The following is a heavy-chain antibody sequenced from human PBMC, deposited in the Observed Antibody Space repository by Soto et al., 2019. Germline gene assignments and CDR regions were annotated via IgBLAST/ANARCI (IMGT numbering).Heavy chain of an antibody. CDR1: GFIFSDHY. J-gene: IGHJ4*02. CDR3: VAYCYGRVDY. D-gene: IGHD5-18*01. CDR2: IRNKANSYTT. Sequence: EVQLVESGGGLVQPGGSLRLSCAASGFIFSDHYMDWVRQAPGKGLEWVGRIRNKANSYTTDHAASVKGRFTISREDSSNSVYLQMNTLKTEDTAVYYCVAYCYGRVDYWGQGTLVTVSS. V-gene: IGHV3-72*01.